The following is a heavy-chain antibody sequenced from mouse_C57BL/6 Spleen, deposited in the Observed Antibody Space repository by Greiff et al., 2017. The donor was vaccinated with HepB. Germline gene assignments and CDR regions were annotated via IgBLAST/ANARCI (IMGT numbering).Heavy chain of an antibody. V-gene: IGHV1-59*01. CDR2: INPSDSYT. CDR1: GYTFTSYW. CDR3: ARTYYYGSSYDWFAY. D-gene: IGHD1-1*01. J-gene: IGHJ3*01. Sequence: QVQLKQSGAELVRPGTSVKLSCKASGYTFTSYWMHWVKQRPGQGLEWIGVINPSDSYTNYNQKFKGKATLTVDTSSSTAYMQLSSLTSEDSAVYYCARTYYYGSSYDWFAYWGQGTLVTVSA.